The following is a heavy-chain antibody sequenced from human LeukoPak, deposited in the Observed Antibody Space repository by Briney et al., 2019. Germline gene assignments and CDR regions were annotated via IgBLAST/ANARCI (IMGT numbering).Heavy chain of an antibody. CDR3: ARSDHGDYGFEP. D-gene: IGHD4-17*01. Sequence: GGSLRLSCAPSGFSIGDNYMNWVRQAPGKGLEWVSVLYDGGSAYYADSVRGRFTIFGDASKNTLFLQLNRLRVEDTAVYYCARSDHGDYGFEPWGQGTLVTVSS. J-gene: IGHJ5*02. V-gene: IGHV3-66*01. CDR2: LYDGGSA. CDR1: GFSIGDNY.